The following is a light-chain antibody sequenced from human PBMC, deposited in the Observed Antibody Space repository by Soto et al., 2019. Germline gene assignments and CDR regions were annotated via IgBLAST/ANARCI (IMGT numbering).Light chain of an antibody. V-gene: IGKV1-5*01. CDR1: ESMSNC. CDR3: QQCHRYLT. Sequence: DIQITPSPSTLSASVGDRVTITCRASESMSNCLAWYQQKPGKAPKLLISGASSLQSGVPSRFSGSASGTEFTLTISSLQPDDIATYYCQQCHRYLTFGQGPRGIS. J-gene: IGKJ1*01. CDR2: GAS.